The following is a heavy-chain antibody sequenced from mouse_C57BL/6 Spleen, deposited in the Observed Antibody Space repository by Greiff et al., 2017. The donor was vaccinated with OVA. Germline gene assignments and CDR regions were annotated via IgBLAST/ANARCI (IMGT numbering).Heavy chain of an antibody. Sequence: VQLQQSGAELVRPGASVKLSCTASGFNIKDDYMHWVKQRPEQGLEWIGWIDPENGDTEYASKFQGKATITADTSSNTAYLQLSSLTSEDTAVYYCTTSYRYAMDYWGQGTSVTVSS. J-gene: IGHJ4*01. CDR3: TTSYRYAMDY. V-gene: IGHV14-4*01. CDR2: IDPENGDT. CDR1: GFNIKDDY.